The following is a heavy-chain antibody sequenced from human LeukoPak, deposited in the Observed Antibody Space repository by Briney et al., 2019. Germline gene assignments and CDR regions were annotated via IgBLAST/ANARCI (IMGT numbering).Heavy chain of an antibody. J-gene: IGHJ6*03. CDR2: ISGSGGST. CDR3: AKWVVYYYYYMDV. V-gene: IGHV3-23*01. CDR1: GFTFSSYA. D-gene: IGHD2-15*01. Sequence: PGGSLRLSCAAFGFTFSSYAMSWVRQAPGKGLEWVSAISGSGGSTYYADSVKGRFTISRDNSKNTLYLQMNSLRAEDTAVYYCAKWVVYYYYYMDVWGKGTTVTVSS.